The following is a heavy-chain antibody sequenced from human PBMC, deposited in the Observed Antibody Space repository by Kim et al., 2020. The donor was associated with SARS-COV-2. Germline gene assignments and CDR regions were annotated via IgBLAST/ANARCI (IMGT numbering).Heavy chain of an antibody. Sequence: GGSLRLSCAASGFTFDDYTMHWVRQAPGKGLEWVSLISWDGGSTYYADSVKGRFTISRDNSKNSLYLQMNSLRTEDTALYYCAKEKTYGSGSNRYYFDYWGQGTLVTVSS. CDR3: AKEKTYGSGSNRYYFDY. D-gene: IGHD3-10*01. J-gene: IGHJ4*02. CDR1: GFTFDDYT. CDR2: ISWDGGST. V-gene: IGHV3-43*01.